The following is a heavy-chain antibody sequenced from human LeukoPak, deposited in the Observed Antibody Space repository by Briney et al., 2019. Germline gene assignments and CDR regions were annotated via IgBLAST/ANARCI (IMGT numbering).Heavy chain of an antibody. CDR3: ARDRRYSSGNFDY. CDR1: GGSISSYY. CDR2: IYYSGST. V-gene: IGHV4-59*01. J-gene: IGHJ4*02. Sequence: PSETLSLTCTVSGGSISSYYWSWIRQPPGKGLEWIGYIYYSGSTNYNPSLKSRVTISVDTSKNQFSLKLSSVTAADTAVYYCARDRRYSSGNFDYWGQGTLVTVSS. D-gene: IGHD6-19*01.